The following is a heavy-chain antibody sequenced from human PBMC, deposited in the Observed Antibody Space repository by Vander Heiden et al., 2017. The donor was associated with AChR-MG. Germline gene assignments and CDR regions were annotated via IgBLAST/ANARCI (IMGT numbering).Heavy chain of an antibody. D-gene: IGHD1-26*01. V-gene: IGHV3-21*01. CDR2: ISSSSSYI. Sequence: EVQLVESGGGLVKPGGSLRLSCAASGFTFSSYSMNWVRQAPGKGLEWVSSISSSSSYIYYADSVKGRFTSPRDNAKNSLYLQMNSLRAEDTAVYYCARTPIVGATHYFDYWGQGTLVTVSS. CDR3: ARTPIVGATHYFDY. J-gene: IGHJ4*02. CDR1: GFTFSSYS.